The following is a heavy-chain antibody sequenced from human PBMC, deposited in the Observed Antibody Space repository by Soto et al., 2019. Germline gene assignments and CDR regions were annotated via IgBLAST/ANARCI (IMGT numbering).Heavy chain of an antibody. CDR3: ARDRGTTMTGDAFDV. CDR1: GASISAGHW. Sequence: VHLQESGPGLVKPSGTLSLTCTVSGASISAGHWWSWVRQSPGKGLEWIGEIYQTGTTDYNPSLKSLVFISVANSKNQFSLNLRSVTAADTALYYCARDRGTTMTGDAFDVWGRGTMVTVSS. CDR2: IYQTGTT. D-gene: IGHD3-16*01. J-gene: IGHJ3*01. V-gene: IGHV4-4*02.